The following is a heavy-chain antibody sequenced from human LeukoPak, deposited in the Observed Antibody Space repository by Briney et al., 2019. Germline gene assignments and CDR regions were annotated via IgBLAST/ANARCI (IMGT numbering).Heavy chain of an antibody. Sequence: PSETLSLTCAVSGYSISSGYYWGWIRQPPGKGLEWIGSIYHSGSTYYNPSLKSRVTISVDTSKNQFSLKLSSATAADTAVYYCARGVAAAGTNYFDYWGQGTLVTVSS. CDR3: ARGVAAAGTNYFDY. V-gene: IGHV4-38-2*01. CDR1: GYSISSGYY. CDR2: IYHSGST. D-gene: IGHD6-13*01. J-gene: IGHJ4*02.